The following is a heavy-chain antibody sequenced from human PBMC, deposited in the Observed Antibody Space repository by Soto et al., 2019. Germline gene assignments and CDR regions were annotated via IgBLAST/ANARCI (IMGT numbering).Heavy chain of an antibody. CDR2: ISGSGGST. J-gene: IGHJ5*02. CDR1: GSTFGTYA. V-gene: IGHV3-23*01. CDR3: AKDRSVDTRDWFDP. D-gene: IGHD5-18*01. Sequence: GGSLRLSCAASGSTFGTYAMNWVRQAPGKGLEWVSGISGSGGSTYYTDSVKGRFTISRDNSKNTLYLQMNSLRADDTAVYYCAKDRSVDTRDWFDPWGQGTLVTVSS.